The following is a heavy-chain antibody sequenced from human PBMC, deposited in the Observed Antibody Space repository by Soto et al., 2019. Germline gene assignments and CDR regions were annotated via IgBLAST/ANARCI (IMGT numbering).Heavy chain of an antibody. Sequence: PGGSLRLSCAASGFTFRNYAFHWVRLAPGKRLEWVAVISNDGNNRYYADSVKGRLTFSRDNSKNTLYLQMNSLGVEDTAVYFCVRELAAYYFDYWGRGTLVTVSS. CDR2: ISNDGNNR. V-gene: IGHV3-30-3*01. CDR1: GFTFRNYA. D-gene: IGHD6-19*01. J-gene: IGHJ4*02. CDR3: VRELAAYYFDY.